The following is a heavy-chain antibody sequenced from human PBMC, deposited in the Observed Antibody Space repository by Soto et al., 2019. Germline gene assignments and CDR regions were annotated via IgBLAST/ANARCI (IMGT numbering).Heavy chain of an antibody. J-gene: IGHJ6*02. Sequence: SETLSLTCAVYGGSFSGYYWSWIRQPPGKGLEWIGEINHSGSTNYNPSLKSRVTISVDKSKNQFSLKLSSVTAADTAVYYCARDRYYYGSGSYDLYYYYYGMDVWGQGTTVTVSS. CDR3: ARDRYYYGSGSYDLYYYYYGMDV. D-gene: IGHD3-10*01. V-gene: IGHV4-34*01. CDR2: INHSGST. CDR1: GGSFSGYY.